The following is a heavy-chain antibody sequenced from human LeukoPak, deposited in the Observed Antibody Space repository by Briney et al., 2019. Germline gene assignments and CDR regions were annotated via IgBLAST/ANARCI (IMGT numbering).Heavy chain of an antibody. CDR3: ARELRPAGYNWKSAGFDY. Sequence: ASVKVSCKASGYTFTSYAMNWVRQAPGQGLEWMGWINTNTGNPTYAQGFTGRFVFSLDTSVSTAYLQISSLKAEDTAVYYCARELRPAGYNWKSAGFDYWGQGTLVTVSS. CDR1: GYTFTSYA. J-gene: IGHJ4*02. CDR2: INTNTGNP. V-gene: IGHV7-4-1*02. D-gene: IGHD5-24*01.